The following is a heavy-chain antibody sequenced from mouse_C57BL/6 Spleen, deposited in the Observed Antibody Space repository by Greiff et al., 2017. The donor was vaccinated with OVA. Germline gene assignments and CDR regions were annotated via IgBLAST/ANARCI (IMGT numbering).Heavy chain of an antibody. CDR1: GYTFTSYW. Sequence: VQLQQPGAELVKPGASVKLSCKASGYTFTSYWMHWVKQRPGQGLEWIGMIHPNSGSTNYNEKFKSKATLTVDKSSSTAYMQLSSLTSEDSAVYYCARRGTTVVDWYFDVWGTGTTVTVSS. D-gene: IGHD1-1*01. CDR2: IHPNSGST. J-gene: IGHJ1*03. CDR3: ARRGTTVVDWYFDV. V-gene: IGHV1-64*01.